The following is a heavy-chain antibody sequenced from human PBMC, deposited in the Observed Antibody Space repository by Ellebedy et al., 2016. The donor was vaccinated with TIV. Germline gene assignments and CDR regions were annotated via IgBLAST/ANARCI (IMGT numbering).Heavy chain of an antibody. V-gene: IGHV4-38-2*02. D-gene: IGHD4-17*01. CDR3: ARDLRFDYGDINWFDP. CDR1: GGSFSGYY. J-gene: IGHJ5*02. Sequence: SETLSLXXAVYGGSFSGYYWGWIRQPPGKGLEWIGSIYHSGSTYYNPSLKSRVTISVDTSKNQFSLKLSSVTAADTAVYYCARDLRFDYGDINWFDPWGQGTLVTVSS. CDR2: IYHSGST.